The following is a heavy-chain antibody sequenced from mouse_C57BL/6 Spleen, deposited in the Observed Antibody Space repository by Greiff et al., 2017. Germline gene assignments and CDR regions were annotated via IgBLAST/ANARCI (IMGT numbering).Heavy chain of an antibody. CDR2: IWSGGST. CDR3: ARGPHITTVVARSYFDY. Sequence: QVQLKESGPGLVQPSQSLSITCTVSGFSLTSYGVHWVRQSPGKGLEWLGVIWSGGSTDYNAAFISRLSISKDNSKSQVFFKMNSLQADDTAIYYCARGPHITTVVARSYFDYWGQGTTLTVSS. CDR1: GFSLTSYG. V-gene: IGHV2-2*01. D-gene: IGHD1-1*01. J-gene: IGHJ2*01.